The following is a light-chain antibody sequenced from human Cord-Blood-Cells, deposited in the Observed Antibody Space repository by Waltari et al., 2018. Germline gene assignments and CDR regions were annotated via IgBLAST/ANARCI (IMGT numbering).Light chain of an antibody. CDR2: RNN. V-gene: IGLV1-44*01. J-gene: IGLJ3*02. Sequence: QSVLTQPPSVSGTPGQSVIISCSGSSSNIGSNTVNWYQQLPGTAPKHLIYRNNQRPSGVPDRFSGSKSGTSSSLASSGLQSEDEADYYCAAWDDSLNGWVFVGGTKLTVL. CDR1: SSNIGSNT. CDR3: AAWDDSLNGWV.